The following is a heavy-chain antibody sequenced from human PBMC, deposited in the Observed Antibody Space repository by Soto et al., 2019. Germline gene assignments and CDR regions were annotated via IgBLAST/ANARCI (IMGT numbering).Heavy chain of an antibody. J-gene: IGHJ1*01. Sequence: EVQLLESGGGLVQPGGSLRLSCAASGFSFSSYAMNWVRQAPGKGLEWDSAISGGGDYTYYADSVKGRFTISRDNSKNTLYLQMNSLRAEDTAVFYCAKVGCSGGSCYSTDEYFQHWGQGTLVTVSS. D-gene: IGHD2-15*01. V-gene: IGHV3-23*01. CDR3: AKVGCSGGSCYSTDEYFQH. CDR1: GFSFSSYA. CDR2: ISGGGDYT.